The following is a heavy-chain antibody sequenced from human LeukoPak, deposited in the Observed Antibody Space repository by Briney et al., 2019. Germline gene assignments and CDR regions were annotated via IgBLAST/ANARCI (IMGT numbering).Heavy chain of an antibody. V-gene: IGHV1-69*02. CDR3: ARGGYYDSTY. D-gene: IGHD3-3*01. CDR2: IIPILGIA. CDR1: GGTFSSYT. Sequence: GASVKVSCKASGGTFSSYTISWVRQAPGEGLEWMGRIIPILGIANYAQKFQGRVTITADKSTSTAYMELSSLRSEDTAVYYCARGGYYDSTYWGQGTLVTVFS. J-gene: IGHJ4*02.